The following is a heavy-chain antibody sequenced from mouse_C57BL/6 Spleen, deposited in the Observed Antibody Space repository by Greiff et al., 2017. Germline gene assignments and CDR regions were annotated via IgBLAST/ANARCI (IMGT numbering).Heavy chain of an antibody. CDR2: IYPRDGST. CDR3: AGSNYWYFDV. V-gene: IGHV1-85*01. CDR1: GYTFTSYD. D-gene: IGHD2-5*01. Sequence: LVESGPELVKPGASVKLSCKASGYTFTSYDINWVKQRPGQGLEWIGWIYPRDGSTKYNEKFKGKATLTVDTSSSTAYMELHSLTSEDSAVYFCAGSNYWYFDVWGTGTTVTVSS. J-gene: IGHJ1*03.